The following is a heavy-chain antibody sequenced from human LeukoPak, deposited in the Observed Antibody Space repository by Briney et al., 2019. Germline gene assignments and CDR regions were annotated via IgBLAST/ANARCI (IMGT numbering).Heavy chain of an antibody. CDR2: INHSGST. CDR1: GGSFSGYY. D-gene: IGHD4-17*01. Sequence: SETLSLTCAVYGGSFSGYYWSWIRQPPGKGLEWIGEINHSGSTNYNPSLKSRVTMSVDTSKNQFSLKLSSVTAADTAVYYCASLHMTTVTTGGYFDYWGQGTLVTVSS. V-gene: IGHV4-34*01. J-gene: IGHJ4*02. CDR3: ASLHMTTVTTGGYFDY.